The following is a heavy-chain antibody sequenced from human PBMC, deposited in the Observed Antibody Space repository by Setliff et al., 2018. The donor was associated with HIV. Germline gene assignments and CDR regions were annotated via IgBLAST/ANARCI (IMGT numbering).Heavy chain of an antibody. CDR2: INANSGSP. Sequence: ASVKVSCKTSGYNFENYAINWVRQAPGQGLEWMGWINANSGSPTYAQAFTGRFLFSVDTVVATAYLQINNLKTEDTTVYYCARGLYGDYGGDLNWLDPWGHGTRVTV. D-gene: IGHD4-17*01. CDR3: ARGLYGDYGGDLNWLDP. V-gene: IGHV7-4-1*02. J-gene: IGHJ5*02. CDR1: GYNFENYA.